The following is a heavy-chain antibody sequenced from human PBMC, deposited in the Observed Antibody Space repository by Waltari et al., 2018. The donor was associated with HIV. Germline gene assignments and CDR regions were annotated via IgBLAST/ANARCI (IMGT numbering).Heavy chain of an antibody. CDR1: GFPFGSFS. V-gene: IGHV3-7*03. CDR3: AREVSGSPYYFNY. CDR2: INKDSSER. Sequence: GGGLVQPGGSRQLSCLTSGFPFGSFSMSWVRQAPGKGLEWVANINKDSSERKYVDSVKGRFTIYRDNANNSLFLYVSSLRTEDTALYYCAREVSGSPYYFNYWGQGALLTVSS. D-gene: IGHD6-19*01. J-gene: IGHJ4*02.